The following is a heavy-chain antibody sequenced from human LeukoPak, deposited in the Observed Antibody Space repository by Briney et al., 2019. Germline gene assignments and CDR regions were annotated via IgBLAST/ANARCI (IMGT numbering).Heavy chain of an antibody. J-gene: IGHJ4*02. Sequence: VSGPTLVNPTQTLTLTCTFSGFSLSTSGVGVGWIRQPPGKALEWLALIYWNDDKRYSPSLKSRLTITKDTSKNQVVLTMTSMDPVDTATYYCAHSLGYCSGGSCLSFDYWRQGTLVTVSS. CDR3: AHSLGYCSGGSCLSFDY. CDR1: GFSLSTSGVG. D-gene: IGHD2-15*01. CDR2: IYWNDDK. V-gene: IGHV2-5*01.